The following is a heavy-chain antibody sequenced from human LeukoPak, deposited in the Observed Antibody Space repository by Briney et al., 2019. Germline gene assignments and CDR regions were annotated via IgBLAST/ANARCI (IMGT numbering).Heavy chain of an antibody. CDR2: INHSGST. CDR3: ARDSGGHTVGYYGMDV. V-gene: IGHV4-34*01. D-gene: IGHD1-26*01. CDR1: GGSFSGYY. Sequence: SETLSLTCAVYGGSFSGYYWSWIRQPPGKGLEWIGEINHSGSTNYNPSLKSRVTISVDTSKNQFSLKLSSVTAADTAVYYCARDSGGHTVGYYGMDVWGQGTTVTVSS. J-gene: IGHJ6*02.